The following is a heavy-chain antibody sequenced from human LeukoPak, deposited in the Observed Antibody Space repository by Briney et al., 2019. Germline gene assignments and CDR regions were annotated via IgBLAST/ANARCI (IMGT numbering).Heavy chain of an antibody. Sequence: ASVKVSCKASGYTFTGYYMHWVRQAPGQGLEWMGWINPNSGGTNYAQKFQGRVTMTRDTSISTAYMELSRLRSDDTAVYYCARYGQFCSGGVCYFNWFEPRVHQTLGTV. V-gene: IGHV1-2*02. CDR2: INPNSGGT. CDR3: ARYGQFCSGGVCYFNWFEP. J-gene: IGHJ5*02. CDR1: GYTFTGYY. D-gene: IGHD2-15*01.